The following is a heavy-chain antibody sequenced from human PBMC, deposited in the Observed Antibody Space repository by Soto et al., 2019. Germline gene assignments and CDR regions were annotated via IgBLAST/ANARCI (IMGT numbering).Heavy chain of an antibody. CDR2: ISGSGGST. CDR1: GFTFSSYA. J-gene: IGHJ4*02. Sequence: PGGSLSLSCAASGFTFSSYAMSWVRQAPGKGLEWVSAISGSGGSTYYADSVKGRFTISRDNSKNTLYLQMNSLRAEDTAVYYYAKDKPYGSGRSFDYWGQGTLVTVS. D-gene: IGHD3-10*01. V-gene: IGHV3-23*01. CDR3: AKDKPYGSGRSFDY.